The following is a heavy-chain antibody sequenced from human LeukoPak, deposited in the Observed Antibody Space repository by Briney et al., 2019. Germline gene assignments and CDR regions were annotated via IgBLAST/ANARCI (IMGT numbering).Heavy chain of an antibody. J-gene: IGHJ6*04. D-gene: IGHD3-10*01. V-gene: IGHV3-21*01. CDR1: GFTFSSYS. Sequence: GGSLRLSCAASGFTFSSYSMNWVRQAPGKGLEWVSSISSSSSYIYYADSVKGRFTISRDTAKNSLYLQMNSLRAEDTAVYYCARARNYYGSGSLNVWGKGTTVTVSS. CDR2: ISSSSSYI. CDR3: ARARNYYGSGSLNV.